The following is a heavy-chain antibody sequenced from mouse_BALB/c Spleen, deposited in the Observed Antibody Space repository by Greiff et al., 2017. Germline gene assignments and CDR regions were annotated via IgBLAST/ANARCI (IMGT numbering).Heavy chain of an antibody. CDR3: ARGYGNYLYYYAMDY. D-gene: IGHD2-10*02. CDR1: GFTFSSFG. Sequence: DVMLVESGGGLVQPGGSRKLSCAASGFTFSSFGMHWVRQAPEKGLEWVAYISSGSSTIYYADTVKGRFTISRDNPKNTLFLQMTSLRSEDTAMYYCARGYGNYLYYYAMDYWGQGTSVTVSS. J-gene: IGHJ4*01. CDR2: ISSGSSTI. V-gene: IGHV5-17*02.